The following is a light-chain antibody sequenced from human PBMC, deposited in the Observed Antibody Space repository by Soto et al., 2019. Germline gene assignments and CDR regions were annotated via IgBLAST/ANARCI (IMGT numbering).Light chain of an antibody. CDR1: SSDVGGSNY. Sequence: QSALTQPRSVSGSPGQSVTISCPGTSSDVGGSNYVSCYQQHPGKAPKLMIYDVTTRPSGFPDRFSGSKSGNTASLTISGLHAEDAADYYFAAWDDRLKGCVFGTGTKVTVL. J-gene: IGLJ1*01. V-gene: IGLV2-11*01. CDR2: DVT. CDR3: AAWDDRLKGCV.